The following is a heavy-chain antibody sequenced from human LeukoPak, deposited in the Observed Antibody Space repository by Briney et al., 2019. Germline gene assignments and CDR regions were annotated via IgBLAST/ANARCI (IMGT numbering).Heavy chain of an antibody. Sequence: GGSLRLSCAASGFTFDDYGMSWVRQAPGKGLEWVSGINWNGGSTGYEDSVKGRFTISRDNAKNSLYLQMNSLRAEDTALYYCARVKLLYGSGIGDAFRIWGQGTMVTVSS. V-gene: IGHV3-20*04. CDR1: GFTFDDYG. D-gene: IGHD3-10*01. CDR3: ARVKLLYGSGIGDAFRI. CDR2: INWNGGST. J-gene: IGHJ3*02.